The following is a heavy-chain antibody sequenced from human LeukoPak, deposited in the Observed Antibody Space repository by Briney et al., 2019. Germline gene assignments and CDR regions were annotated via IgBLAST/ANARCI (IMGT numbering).Heavy chain of an antibody. J-gene: IGHJ3*02. Sequence: GRSLRLSCATSGFTFSDYGMHWVRQAPGKGLEWVSAISGSGGSTYYADSVKGRFTISRDNSKNTLYLQMNSLRAEDTAVYYCAKVVSGYGGAFDIWGQGTMVTVSS. V-gene: IGHV3-23*01. CDR1: GFTFSDYG. CDR2: ISGSGGST. D-gene: IGHD4-23*01. CDR3: AKVVSGYGGAFDI.